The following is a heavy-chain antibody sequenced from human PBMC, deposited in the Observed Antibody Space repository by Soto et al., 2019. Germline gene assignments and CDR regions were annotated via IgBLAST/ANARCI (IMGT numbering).Heavy chain of an antibody. D-gene: IGHD5-18*01. J-gene: IGHJ6*02. Sequence: PSETLSLTCTVSGGSISSGGYYWSWIRQHPGKGLEWIGYIYYSGSTYYNPSLKSRVTISVDTSKNQFSLKLSSVTAADTAVYYCANITVDTAMVVGYYYGMDVWGQGTTVNVSS. CDR2: IYYSGST. CDR3: ANITVDTAMVVGYYYGMDV. CDR1: GGSISSGGYY. V-gene: IGHV4-31*03.